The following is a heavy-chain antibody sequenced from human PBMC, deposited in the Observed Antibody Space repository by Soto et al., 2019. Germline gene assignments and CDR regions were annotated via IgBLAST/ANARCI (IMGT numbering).Heavy chain of an antibody. V-gene: IGHV3-33*01. D-gene: IGHD3-22*01. J-gene: IGHJ5*02. Sequence: PGGSLRLSCAASGFTFSSYGMHWVRQAPGKGLEWVAVIWSDGSNKYYADSVKGRFTISRDNSKNTLYLQMNSLRAEDTAVYYCARYYYDSSGYYPPWGQGTLVTVSS. CDR1: GFTFSSYG. CDR2: IWSDGSNK. CDR3: ARYYYDSSGYYPP.